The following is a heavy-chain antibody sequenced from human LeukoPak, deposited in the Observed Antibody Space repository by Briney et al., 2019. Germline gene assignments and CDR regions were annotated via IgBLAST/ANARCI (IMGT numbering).Heavy chain of an antibody. CDR1: GVSISSGGHY. CDR2: IYYSGST. Sequence: SQTLSLTCTVSGVSISSGGHYWSWIRQHPGKGLEWIVNIYYSGSTYYNPSLKSRVTISVDTSKNQFSLKLSSVTAADTAVYYCASDYGGNSKGDYWGQGTLVTVSS. D-gene: IGHD4-23*01. V-gene: IGHV4-31*03. J-gene: IGHJ4*02. CDR3: ASDYGGNSKGDY.